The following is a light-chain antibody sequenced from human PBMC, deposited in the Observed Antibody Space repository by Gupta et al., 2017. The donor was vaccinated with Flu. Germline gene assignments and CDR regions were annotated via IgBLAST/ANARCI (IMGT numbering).Light chain of an antibody. Sequence: SITISCTGTSSNIGSYDLVSWYQQYPVKSPKVVIFEDTERPSGLSSRFSGSKSGNTACLTISELQAEDEAAYHCCTDAGISTWVCGGGTKVTVL. CDR1: SSNIGSYDL. CDR2: EDT. CDR3: CTDAGISTWV. V-gene: IGLV2-23*01. J-gene: IGLJ3*02.